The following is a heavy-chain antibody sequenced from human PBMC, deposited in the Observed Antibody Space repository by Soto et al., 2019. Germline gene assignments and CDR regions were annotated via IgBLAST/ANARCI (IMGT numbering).Heavy chain of an antibody. CDR3: ARIQRISMIVVSKPYFDY. J-gene: IGHJ4*02. CDR1: GFSLSNPRMG. V-gene: IGHV2-26*01. Sequence: SGPTLVNPPETLTLTCTVSGFSLSNPRMGVSWIRQPPGKALEWLAHIFSNDEKSYSTSLKSRLTISRDTSKSQVVLTMTNMDPVDTATYYCARIQRISMIVVSKPYFDYWGQVALFPVSS. CDR2: IFSNDEK. D-gene: IGHD3-22*01.